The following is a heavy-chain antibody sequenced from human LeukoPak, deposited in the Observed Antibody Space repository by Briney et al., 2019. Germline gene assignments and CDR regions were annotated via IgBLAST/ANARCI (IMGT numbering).Heavy chain of an antibody. CDR3: ASLYGWGVQGAFDI. Sequence: PSETLSLTCTVSGGSISSYYWSWIRQPPGKGLEWIGYIYYSGSTNYNPSLTSRVTISVDTSKNQFSLKLSSVTAADTAVYYCASLYGWGVQGAFDIWGQGTMVTVSA. D-gene: IGHD3-10*01. V-gene: IGHV4-59*01. J-gene: IGHJ3*02. CDR2: IYYSGST. CDR1: GGSISSYY.